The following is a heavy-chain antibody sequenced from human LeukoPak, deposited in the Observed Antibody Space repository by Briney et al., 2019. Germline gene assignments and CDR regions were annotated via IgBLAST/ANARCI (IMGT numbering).Heavy chain of an antibody. CDR1: GFTFSTYV. Sequence: GGSLRLSCAASGFTFSTYVMTWVRQAPGKGLEWVSAITGSGGSTYYADSVKGRYTISRDNPKNTLYLQMNSLRAEDTAVYFCAKGGRNYVPNNFDYWGQGTLVTVSS. CDR3: AKGGRNYVPNNFDY. V-gene: IGHV3-23*01. J-gene: IGHJ4*02. CDR2: ITGSGGST. D-gene: IGHD1-7*01.